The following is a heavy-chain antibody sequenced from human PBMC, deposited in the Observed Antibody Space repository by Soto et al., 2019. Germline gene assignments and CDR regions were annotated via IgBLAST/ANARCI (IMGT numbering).Heavy chain of an antibody. V-gene: IGHV4-59*01. CDR3: ARYEAYCGGGCSYYFDY. J-gene: IGHJ4*02. CDR2: IYYSGST. Sequence: SETLSLTCTVSGGSISSYYWSWIRQPPGKGLEWIGYIYYSGSTNYNPSLKSRVTISVDTSKNQFSLKLSSVTAADTAVYYCARYEAYCGGGCSYYFDYWGQGTLVTVSS. CDR1: GGSISSYY. D-gene: IGHD2-21*02.